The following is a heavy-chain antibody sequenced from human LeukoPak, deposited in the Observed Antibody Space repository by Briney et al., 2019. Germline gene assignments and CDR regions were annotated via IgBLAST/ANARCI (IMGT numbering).Heavy chain of an antibody. CDR3: ARYSPGGDFQH. V-gene: IGHV4-39*01. Sequence: SETLSLTCTVSGGPISSSSYYWGWIRQPPGKGLEWIGSIYYSGSTYYNPSLKSRVTISVDTSKNQFSLKQSSVTAADTAVYYCARYSPGGDFQHWGQGTLVTVSS. J-gene: IGHJ1*01. D-gene: IGHD2-21*01. CDR1: GGPISSSSYY. CDR2: IYYSGST.